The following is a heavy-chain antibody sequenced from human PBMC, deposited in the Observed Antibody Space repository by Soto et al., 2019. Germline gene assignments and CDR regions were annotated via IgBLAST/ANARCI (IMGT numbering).Heavy chain of an antibody. Sequence: GYSLKISCKCSGYSFTSYWIGWVLQMPGKGLEWMGIIYPGDSDTRYSPSFQGQVTISADKSISTAYLQWSSLKASDTAMYYCARLPHRPCRARVAGVRDEYYYGIAGSGQGNTGTVFS. CDR2: IYPGDSDT. V-gene: IGHV5-51*01. CDR1: GYSFTSYW. CDR3: ARLPHRPCRARVAGVRDEYYYGIAG. D-gene: IGHD2-15*01. J-gene: IGHJ6*02.